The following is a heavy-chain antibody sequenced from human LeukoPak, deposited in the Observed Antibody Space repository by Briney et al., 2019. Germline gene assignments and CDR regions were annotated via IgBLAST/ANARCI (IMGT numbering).Heavy chain of an antibody. Sequence: GGSLRLSCAASGSTFSSYAMHWVRQAPGKGLECVAVISYDGSNKYYADSVKGRFTISRDNSKNTLYLQMNSLRAEDTAVYYCAKDTKYQLPRWVDYWGQGTLVTVSS. CDR1: GSTFSSYA. D-gene: IGHD2-2*01. CDR3: AKDTKYQLPRWVDY. CDR2: ISYDGSNK. J-gene: IGHJ4*02. V-gene: IGHV3-30-3*01.